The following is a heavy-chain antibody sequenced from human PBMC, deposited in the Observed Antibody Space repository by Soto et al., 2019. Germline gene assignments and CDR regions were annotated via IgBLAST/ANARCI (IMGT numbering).Heavy chain of an antibody. Sequence: GGSLRLSCAASGFTFSSYGMHWVRQAPGKGLEWVAVISYDGSNKYYADSVKGRFTISRDNSKNTLYLQMNSLRAEDTAVYYCCKWLERYYYYYGMDVWGQGTTVTVSS. CDR3: CKWLERYYYYYGMDV. CDR1: GFTFSSYG. D-gene: IGHD6-19*01. CDR2: ISYDGSNK. J-gene: IGHJ6*02. V-gene: IGHV3-30*03.